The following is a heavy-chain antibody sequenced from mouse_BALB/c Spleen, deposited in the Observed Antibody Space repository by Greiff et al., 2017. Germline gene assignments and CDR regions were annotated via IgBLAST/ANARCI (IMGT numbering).Heavy chain of an antibody. D-gene: IGHD1-2*01. J-gene: IGHJ1*01. V-gene: IGHV5-2*01. CDR3: ARHRGTALQGDWYFDD. Sequence: EVQLVESGGGLVQPGESLKLSCESNEYEFPSYDMSWVRKTPEKRLELVAAINSDGGSTYYPDTMERRFIISRDNTKKTLYLQMSSLRSEDTAVCYCARHRGTALQGDWYFDDWGEGTTVTVSS. CDR2: INSDGGST. CDR1: EYEFPSYD.